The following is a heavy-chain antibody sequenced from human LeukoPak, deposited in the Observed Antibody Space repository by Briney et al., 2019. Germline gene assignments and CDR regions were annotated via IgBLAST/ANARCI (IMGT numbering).Heavy chain of an antibody. CDR3: ARRLITMIVVVIAVPYFDY. V-gene: IGHV4-34*01. D-gene: IGHD3-22*01. Sequence: SETLSLTCAVCGGSFSGYYWSWIRQPPGKGLEWIGEINHSGSTNYNPSLKSRVTISVDTSKNQFSLKLSSVTAADTAVYYCARRLITMIVVVIAVPYFDYWGQGTLVTVSS. CDR1: GGSFSGYY. J-gene: IGHJ4*02. CDR2: INHSGST.